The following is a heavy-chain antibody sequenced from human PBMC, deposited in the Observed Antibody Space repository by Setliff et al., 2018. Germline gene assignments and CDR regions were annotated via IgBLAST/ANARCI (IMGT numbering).Heavy chain of an antibody. Sequence: GGSLRLSCVGSGYNFGTYSMTWVRQVPGKGLQWVAGIYHNGGGIFYADSVKGRFAISRDNSRNTLYLQMNSLRVEDTALYYCVKDRVPDGVWDFDFWGQGTLVTVSS. CDR3: VKDRVPDGVWDFDF. J-gene: IGHJ4*02. V-gene: IGHV3-23*01. D-gene: IGHD4-17*01. CDR1: GYNFGTYS. CDR2: IYHNGGGI.